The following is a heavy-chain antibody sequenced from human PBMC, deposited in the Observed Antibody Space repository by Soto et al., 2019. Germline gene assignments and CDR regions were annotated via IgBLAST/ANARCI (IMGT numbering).Heavy chain of an antibody. CDR3: ARDPIGGGTPYYCDF. CDR2: IIPIFGTA. V-gene: IGHV1-69*06. CDR1: EDTFRNYA. J-gene: IGHJ4*02. Sequence: QVELVQSGAEVKKPGSSVKVSCQASEDTFRNYAISWVRQAPGQGLEWMGGIIPIFGTANYAQKFQGRVTITADTSANTVYLELSSLRSEDTAVYYCARDPIGGGTPYYCDFWGQGTLVTVSS. D-gene: IGHD3-10*01.